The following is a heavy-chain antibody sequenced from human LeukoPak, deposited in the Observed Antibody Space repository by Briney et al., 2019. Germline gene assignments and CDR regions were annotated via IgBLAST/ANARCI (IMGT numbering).Heavy chain of an antibody. J-gene: IGHJ4*02. CDR1: GFTFSSYG. V-gene: IGHV3-30*02. D-gene: IGHD4-17*01. CDR2: IRYDGRNK. CDR3: AKDNGDYVGFDY. Sequence: PGGSLRLSCAASGFTFSSYGMHWVRQAPGKGLDWVAFIRYDGRNKYYADSVKGRFTISRDNSKNTLYLQMNSLRAEDTAVYYCAKDNGDYVGFDYWGQGTLVTVSS.